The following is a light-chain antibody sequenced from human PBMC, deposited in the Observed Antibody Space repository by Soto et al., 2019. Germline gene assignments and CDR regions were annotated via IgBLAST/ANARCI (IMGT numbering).Light chain of an antibody. J-gene: IGKJ1*01. CDR1: QSISSW. V-gene: IGKV1-5*01. Sequence: GDRVTITCRASQSISSWLAWYQQKPGKAPKLLIYDASSLESGVPSRFSGSGSGTEFTLTISSLQPDDFATYYFQQYNSYPWKFGQGTKVEIK. CDR3: QQYNSYPWK. CDR2: DAS.